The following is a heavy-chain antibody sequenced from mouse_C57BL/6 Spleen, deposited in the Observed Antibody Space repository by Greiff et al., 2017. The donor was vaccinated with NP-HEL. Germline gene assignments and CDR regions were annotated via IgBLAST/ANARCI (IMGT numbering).Heavy chain of an antibody. J-gene: IGHJ1*03. V-gene: IGHV14-4*01. D-gene: IGHD1-1*01. Sequence: EVKVVESGAELVRPGASVKLSCTASGFNIKDDYMHWVKQRPEQGLEWIGWIDPENGDTEYASKFQGKATITADTSSNTAYLQLSSLTSEDTAVYYCTTDGSSYGWYFDVWGTGTTVTVSS. CDR2: IDPENGDT. CDR3: TTDGSSYGWYFDV. CDR1: GFNIKDDY.